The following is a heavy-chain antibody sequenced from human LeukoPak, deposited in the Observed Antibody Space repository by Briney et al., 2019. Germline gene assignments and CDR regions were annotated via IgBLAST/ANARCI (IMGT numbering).Heavy chain of an antibody. V-gene: IGHV3-30*04. J-gene: IGHJ4*02. CDR1: GFTFSNYA. D-gene: IGHD3-10*01. CDR3: ARGLWFGELLYSRGGIDF. CDR2: ISNDGSQR. Sequence: PGGSLRLSCAASGFTFSNYAMHWVRQAPGKGPERVAFISNDGSQRFDADSVKGRFTISRDNSKNTLYLQVNSLRLDDAAVYYCARGLWFGELLYSRGGIDFWGQGTLVTVSS.